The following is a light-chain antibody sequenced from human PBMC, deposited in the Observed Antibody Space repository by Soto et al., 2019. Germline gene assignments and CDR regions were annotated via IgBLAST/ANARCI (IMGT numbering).Light chain of an antibody. J-gene: IGLJ3*02. CDR1: SSDVGGYNY. CDR2: AVS. Sequence: QTVVTQPASVSGSPGQSITISCTGTSSDVGGYNYVSWYQQHPGKAPKLMIYAVSNRPSGVSNRFSGSKSGNTASLTISGLQAEDEADYYCSSYTSSSTWVFGGGTKLTAL. CDR3: SSYTSSSTWV. V-gene: IGLV2-14*01.